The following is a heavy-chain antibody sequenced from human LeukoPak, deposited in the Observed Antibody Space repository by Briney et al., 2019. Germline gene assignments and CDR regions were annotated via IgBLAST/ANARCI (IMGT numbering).Heavy chain of an antibody. CDR1: GGSFSGYY. V-gene: IGHV4-34*01. D-gene: IGHD3-22*01. CDR3: ASLDSSGYYPEGLYYYYMDV. Sequence: SETLSLTCAVYGGSFSGYYWSWIRQPPGKGLEWIGEINHSGSTNYNPSLKSRVTISADTSKNQFSLKLSSVTAADTAVYYCASLDSSGYYPEGLYYYYMDVWGKGTTVTVSS. J-gene: IGHJ6*03. CDR2: INHSGST.